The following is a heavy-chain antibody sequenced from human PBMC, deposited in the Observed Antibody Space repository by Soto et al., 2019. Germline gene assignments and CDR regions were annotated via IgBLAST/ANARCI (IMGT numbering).Heavy chain of an antibody. CDR2: ISSSSSYT. CDR1: GFTFSDYY. J-gene: IGHJ6*02. V-gene: IGHV3-11*06. D-gene: IGHD3-10*01. Sequence: PGGSLRLSCAASGFTFSDYYMSWIRQAPGKGLEWVSYISSSSSYTNYADSVKGRFTISRDNAKNSLYLQMNSLRAEDTAVYYCARVSGFYGSYYYYGMDVWGQGTTVTVSS. CDR3: ARVSGFYGSYYYYGMDV.